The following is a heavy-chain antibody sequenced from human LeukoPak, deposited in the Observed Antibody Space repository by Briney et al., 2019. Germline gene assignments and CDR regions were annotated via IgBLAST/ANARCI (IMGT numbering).Heavy chain of an antibody. D-gene: IGHD3-10*01. V-gene: IGHV3-23*01. CDR3: AKDRVWFGELLVNDY. CDR2: ISGSGGST. CDR1: GFTFSSYG. J-gene: IGHJ4*02. Sequence: GGSLRLSCAASGFTFSSYGMSWVRQAPGKGLEWGSAISGSGGSTYYADSVKGRFTISRDNSKNTLYLQMNSLRAEDTAVYYCAKDRVWFGELLVNDYWGQGTLVTVSS.